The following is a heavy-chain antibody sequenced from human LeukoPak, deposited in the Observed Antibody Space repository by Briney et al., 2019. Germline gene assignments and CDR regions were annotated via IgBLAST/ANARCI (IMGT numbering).Heavy chain of an antibody. Sequence: ASVKVSCKASGGTFSSYAISWVRQAPGQGLEWMGGIIPIFGTANYAQKFQGRVTITADESTSTAYMELSSLRSEDTAVYYCARDGTIFGVVIIRNWFDPWGQGTLVTVSS. V-gene: IGHV1-69*13. CDR2: IIPIFGTA. CDR1: GGTFSSYA. J-gene: IGHJ5*02. D-gene: IGHD3-3*01. CDR3: ARDGTIFGVVIIRNWFDP.